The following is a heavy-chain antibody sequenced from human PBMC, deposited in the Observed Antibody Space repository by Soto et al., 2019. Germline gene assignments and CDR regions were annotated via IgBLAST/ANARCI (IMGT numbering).Heavy chain of an antibody. V-gene: IGHV3-23*01. D-gene: IGHD1-26*01. CDR1: GFTFSNYA. Sequence: EVQLLESGGGLVQPGGSLRLSCVASGFTFSNYAMNWVRQAPGKGLEWVSAVRGNGVTTYYADSVKGRFTISRDNSKNTVFLQLSSLRAEDTAVYYCAKMNGYYPHYGLGVWGQGPTVAVAS. CDR2: VRGNGVTT. J-gene: IGHJ6*02. CDR3: AKMNGYYPHYGLGV.